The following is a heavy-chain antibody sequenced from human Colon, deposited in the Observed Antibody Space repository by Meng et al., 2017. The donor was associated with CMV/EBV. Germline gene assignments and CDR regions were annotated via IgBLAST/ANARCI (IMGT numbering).Heavy chain of an antibody. J-gene: IGHJ6*02. CDR1: GGSISSGDYY. CDR2: IYYSGST. D-gene: IGHD3-10*01. V-gene: IGHV4-30-4*08. CDR3: ARARSRPPGWGDYYYGMDV. Sequence: SCTVSGGSISSGDYYWSWIRQPPGKGLEWIGYIYYSGSTYYNPSLKSRVTISVDTSKNQFSLKLSSVTAADTAVYYCARARSRPPGWGDYYYGMDVWGQGTTVTVSS.